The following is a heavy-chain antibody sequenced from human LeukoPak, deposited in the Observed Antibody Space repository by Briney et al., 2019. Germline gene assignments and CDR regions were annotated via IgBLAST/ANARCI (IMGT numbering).Heavy chain of an antibody. CDR1: GFTFSSYG. J-gene: IGHJ4*02. D-gene: IGHD3-16*01. CDR3: VRVDGGY. Sequence: PGGSLRLSCAASGFTFSSYGMHWVRQGPVKGLVWVSRINSEGSTTNYADSVKGRFTISRDNAKNTLYLQMNSLRAEDTAVYYCVRVDGGYWGQGTLVTVSS. CDR2: INSEGSTT. V-gene: IGHV3-74*01.